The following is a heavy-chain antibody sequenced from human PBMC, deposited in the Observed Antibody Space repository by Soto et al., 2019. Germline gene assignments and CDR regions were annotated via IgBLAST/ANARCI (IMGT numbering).Heavy chain of an antibody. Sequence: GGSLRLSCAASGFTFSSYAMSWVRQAPGKGLEWVSAISGSGGSTYYADSVKGRFTISRDNSKNTLYLQMNSLRAEDTAVYYCAKDSMGGEPYYYYYSMDVWGQGTTVTVSS. D-gene: IGHD4-17*01. J-gene: IGHJ6*02. CDR3: AKDSMGGEPYYYYYSMDV. CDR2: ISGSGGST. CDR1: GFTFSSYA. V-gene: IGHV3-23*01.